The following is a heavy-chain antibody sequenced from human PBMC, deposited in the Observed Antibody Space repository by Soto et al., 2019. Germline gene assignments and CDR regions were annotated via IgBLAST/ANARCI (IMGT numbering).Heavy chain of an antibody. D-gene: IGHD6-13*01. Sequence: ASVKVSCKVSGYTLTELFMHWVRQAPGKGLEWMGGFDPEDGETIYAQKFQGRVTMTEDTSTDTAYMELSSLRSEDTAVCYCATGILGSWSDIWGQGTMVTVSS. CDR3: ATGILGSWSDI. J-gene: IGHJ3*02. V-gene: IGHV1-24*01. CDR2: FDPEDGET. CDR1: GYTLTELF.